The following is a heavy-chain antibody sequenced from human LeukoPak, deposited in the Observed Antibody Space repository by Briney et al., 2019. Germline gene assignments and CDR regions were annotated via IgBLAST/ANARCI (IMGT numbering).Heavy chain of an antibody. CDR1: GFTFSSYA. CDR2: IHGDGTFT. D-gene: IGHD3-10*01. Sequence: PGGSLRLSCAASGFTFSSYAMSWVRQAPGKGLVWVSRIHGDGTFTTSADSVKGRFTISRDNAQNMVYLQMNSLRVEDTAVYYCARDLVLGSGSYGQWGQGTLVTVSS. CDR3: ARDLVLGSGSYGQ. V-gene: IGHV3-74*01. J-gene: IGHJ4*02.